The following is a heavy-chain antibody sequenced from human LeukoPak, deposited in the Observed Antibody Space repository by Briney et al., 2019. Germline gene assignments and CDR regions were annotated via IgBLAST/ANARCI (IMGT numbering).Heavy chain of an antibody. V-gene: IGHV3-74*01. CDR3: ARDLGYYYDSSGFSS. CDR1: GFTVSNNY. Sequence: GGSLRLSCAASGFTVSNNYMSWVRQAPGKGLVWASRINSDGSSTSYADSVKGRFTISRDNAKNTLYLQMNSLRAEDTAVYYCARDLGYYYDSSGFSSWGQGTLVTVSS. CDR2: INSDGSST. J-gene: IGHJ5*02. D-gene: IGHD3-22*01.